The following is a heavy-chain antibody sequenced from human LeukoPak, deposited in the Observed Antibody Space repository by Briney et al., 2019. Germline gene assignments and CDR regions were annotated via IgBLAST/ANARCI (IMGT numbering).Heavy chain of an antibody. CDR1: GFTFSSYG. CDR2: IWYDGSNK. V-gene: IGHV3-33*06. Sequence: GGSLRLSCAASGFTFSSYGMHWVRQAPGKGLEWVAVIWYDGSNKYYADSVKSRFTISRDNSKNTLYLQMNSLGTEDTSVEYCAKLIDYWGQGPLVIVSS. J-gene: IGHJ4*02. D-gene: IGHD4/OR15-4a*01. CDR3: AKLIDY.